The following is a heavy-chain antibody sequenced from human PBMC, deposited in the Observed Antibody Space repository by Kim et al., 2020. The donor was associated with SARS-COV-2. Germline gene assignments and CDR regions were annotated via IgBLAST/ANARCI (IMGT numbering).Heavy chain of an antibody. J-gene: IGHJ4*02. Sequence: GGSLRLSCAASGFTFSSYSMNWVRQAPGKGLEWVSYISSSSSTIYYADSVKGRFTISRDNAKNSLYLQMNSLRAEDTAVYYCARGGPSSSWYVSYFDYWGQGTLVTVSS. V-gene: IGHV3-48*04. CDR1: GFTFSSYS. CDR2: ISSSSSTI. D-gene: IGHD6-13*01. CDR3: ARGGPSSSWYVSYFDY.